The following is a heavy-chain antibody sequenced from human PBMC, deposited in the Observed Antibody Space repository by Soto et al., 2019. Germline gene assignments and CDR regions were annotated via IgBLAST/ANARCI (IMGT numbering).Heavy chain of an antibody. D-gene: IGHD4-4*01. J-gene: IGHJ5*02. CDR3: ARGRLPDSTFLRFDP. Sequence: QLQLQESGSGLVKPSQTLSLTCSVFGDSINSGGYSWSWIRQPPGKGLEWIGNIYHSGSTYYNPSLKSRVTISVDRSNNQFFLKLSSVTAAATAVYYCARGRLPDSTFLRFDPWGQGTLVTVSS. CDR2: IYHSGST. V-gene: IGHV4-30-2*01. CDR1: GDSINSGGYS.